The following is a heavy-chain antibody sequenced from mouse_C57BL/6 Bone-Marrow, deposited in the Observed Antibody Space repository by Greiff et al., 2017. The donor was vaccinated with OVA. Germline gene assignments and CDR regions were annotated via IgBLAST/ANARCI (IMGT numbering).Heavy chain of an antibody. CDR2: ISNGGGST. J-gene: IGHJ1*03. D-gene: IGHD4-1*01. Sequence: EVKLVESGGGLVQPGGSLKLSCAASGFTFSDYYMYWVRQTPEKRLEWVAYISNGGGSTYYPDTVKGRFTISRDNAKNTLYLQMSRLKSEDTAMYYCARLTGTDWYFDVWGTGTTVTVSS. V-gene: IGHV5-12*01. CDR1: GFTFSDYY. CDR3: ARLTGTDWYFDV.